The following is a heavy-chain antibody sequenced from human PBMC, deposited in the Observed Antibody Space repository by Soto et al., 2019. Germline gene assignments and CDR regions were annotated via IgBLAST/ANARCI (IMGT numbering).Heavy chain of an antibody. D-gene: IGHD1-26*01. V-gene: IGHV3-9*01. CDR3: AKEGRYSGSSDWYFDL. CDR2: LLWNSANI. CDR1: GFNFDDYA. Sequence: EVQLVESGGGLVQPGRSLRLSCEASGFNFDDYAMHWVRQAPGKGLEWVSGLLWNSANIGYAESVKGRFTISRDNAQNSLYLQMDSLRAEDTAFYFCAKEGRYSGSSDWYFDLWGRGTLVTVSS. J-gene: IGHJ2*01.